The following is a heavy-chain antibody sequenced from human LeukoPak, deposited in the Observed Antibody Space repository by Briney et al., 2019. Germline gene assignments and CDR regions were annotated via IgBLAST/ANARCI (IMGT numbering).Heavy chain of an antibody. CDR2: IRGSGGGT. CDR3: AKAGIGVVGYFDY. D-gene: IGHD6-19*01. V-gene: IGHV3-23*01. J-gene: IGHJ4*02. Sequence: GGSLRLSCAASGFTFNSYAMSWVRQAPGKGLDWVSAIRGSGGGTYYADSVKGRFTISRDNFKNTLYLQMNSLRDEDTALYYCAKAGIGVVGYFDYWGQGTLVTVSS. CDR1: GFTFNSYA.